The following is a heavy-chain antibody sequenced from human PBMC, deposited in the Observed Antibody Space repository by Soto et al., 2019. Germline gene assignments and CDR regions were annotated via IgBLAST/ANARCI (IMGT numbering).Heavy chain of an antibody. J-gene: IGHJ6*02. CDR2: IYYSGST. CDR3: ARTGIAVADSYYYYGMDV. D-gene: IGHD6-19*01. Sequence: SETLSLTCTVSGGSVSSGSYYWSWIRQPPGKGLEWIGYIYYSGSTNYNPSLKSRVTISVDTSKNQFSLKLSSVTAADTAVYYCARTGIAVADSYYYYGMDVWGQGTKVTVSS. V-gene: IGHV4-61*01. CDR1: GGSVSSGSYY.